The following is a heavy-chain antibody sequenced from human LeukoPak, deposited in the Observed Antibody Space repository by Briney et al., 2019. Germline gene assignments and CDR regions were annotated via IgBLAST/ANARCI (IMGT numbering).Heavy chain of an antibody. V-gene: IGHV4-39*07. CDR3: AREGYYGDSAFDV. J-gene: IGHJ4*02. D-gene: IGHD4-17*01. Sequence: SETLSLTCTVSGGSISSSSYYWGWIRQPPGKGLEWIGSIYYSGSTYYNPSLKSRVTISVDTSKNQFSLKLSSVTAAGTAVYYCAREGYYGDSAFDVWGQGTLVTVSS. CDR1: GGSISSSSYY. CDR2: IYYSGST.